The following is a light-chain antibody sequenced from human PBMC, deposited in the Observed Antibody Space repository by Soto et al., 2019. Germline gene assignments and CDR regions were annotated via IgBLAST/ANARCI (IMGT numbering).Light chain of an antibody. CDR3: SSYAGSNNLV. Sequence: QSALTQPPSASGSPGQSVTISCTGASSDVGGYNYVSWCQQHPGKAPKLMIYEVTKRPSGVPDRFSGSKSGNTASLTVSGLQAEDVADYYCSSYAGSNNLVFGGGTKVTVL. J-gene: IGLJ3*02. CDR2: EVT. CDR1: SSDVGGYNY. V-gene: IGLV2-8*01.